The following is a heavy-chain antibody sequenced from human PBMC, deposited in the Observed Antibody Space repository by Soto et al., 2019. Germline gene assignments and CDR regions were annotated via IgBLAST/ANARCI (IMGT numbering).Heavy chain of an antibody. CDR3: ARSQAAVRPNWFDP. J-gene: IGHJ5*02. Sequence: ASVKVSCKASGGTFSSYTISWVRQAPGQGLEWMGRIIPILGIANYAQKFQGRVTITADKSTSTAYMELSSLRSEDTAVYYCARSQAAVRPNWFDPWGQGTLVTVSS. CDR2: IIPILGIA. CDR1: GGTFSSYT. V-gene: IGHV1-69*02. D-gene: IGHD6-13*01.